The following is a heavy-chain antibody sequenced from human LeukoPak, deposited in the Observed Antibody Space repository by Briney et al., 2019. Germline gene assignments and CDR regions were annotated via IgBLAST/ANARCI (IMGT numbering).Heavy chain of an antibody. CDR1: GFTFSSYS. CDR3: AKDPRTTMIVVVSGILDAFDI. J-gene: IGHJ3*02. CDR2: ISSSSSYI. D-gene: IGHD3-22*01. V-gene: IGHV3-21*04. Sequence: PGGSLRLSCAASGFTFSSYSMNWVRQAPGKGLEWVSSISSSSSYIYYADSVKGRFTISRDNSKNTLYLQMNSLRAEDTAVYYCAKDPRTTMIVVVSGILDAFDIWGQGTMVTVSS.